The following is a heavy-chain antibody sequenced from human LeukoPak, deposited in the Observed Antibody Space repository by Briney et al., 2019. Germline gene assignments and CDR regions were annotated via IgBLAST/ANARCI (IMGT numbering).Heavy chain of an antibody. CDR2: INHSGST. Sequence: PSETLSLTCAVYGGSFSGYYWSWIRQPPGKGLEWIGEINHSGSTNYNPSLKSRVTISVDTSKNQFSLKLSSVTAADTAVCYCARRIAVAGTFDYWGQGTLVTVSS. D-gene: IGHD6-19*01. J-gene: IGHJ4*02. CDR1: GGSFSGYY. V-gene: IGHV4-34*01. CDR3: ARRIAVAGTFDY.